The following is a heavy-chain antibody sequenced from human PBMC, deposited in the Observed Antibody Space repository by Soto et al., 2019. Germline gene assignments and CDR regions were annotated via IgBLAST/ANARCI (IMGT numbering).Heavy chain of an antibody. CDR3: ARGRGFSGGYYYYDGMDV. D-gene: IGHD6-19*01. CDR2: INPNSGGT. CDR1: GYTFTGYY. V-gene: IGHV1-2*04. Sequence: QVQLVQSGAEVKKPGASVKVSCKASGYTFTGYYMHWVRQAPGQGLEWMGWINPNSGGTNYAQKFQGWVTMTSHASISTAYMELSRLRSDDTAGYYCARGRGFSGGYYYYDGMDVWGQGTTVTVSS. J-gene: IGHJ6*02.